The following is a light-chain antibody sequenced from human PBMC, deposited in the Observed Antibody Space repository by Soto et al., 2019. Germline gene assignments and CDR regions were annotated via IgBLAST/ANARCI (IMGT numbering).Light chain of an antibody. CDR1: QSVSSY. V-gene: IGKV3-11*01. J-gene: IGKJ1*01. Sequence: EILLTQSPATLSLSPGERATLSCRASQSVSSYLAWYQQKPGQAPRLLIYDASNRATGIPARFSGSGSETDFTLTISSLEPEDFAVYYCQQHSNWPWTFGQGTKVDIK. CDR3: QQHSNWPWT. CDR2: DAS.